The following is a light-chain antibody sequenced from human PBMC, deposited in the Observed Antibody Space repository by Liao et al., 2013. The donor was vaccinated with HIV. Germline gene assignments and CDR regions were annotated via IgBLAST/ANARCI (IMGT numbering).Light chain of an antibody. Sequence: SYELTQPPSVSVSAGQTAIITCSGDNLGEKSASWYQQRPGQSPVLVIYQDNKRPSGIPERFSGSNYGNTATLTISGTQAMDEADYYCQAWDSSTAVFGAGTKVTVL. J-gene: IGLJ1*01. CDR1: NLGEKS. CDR2: QDN. CDR3: QAWDSSTAV. V-gene: IGLV3-1*01.